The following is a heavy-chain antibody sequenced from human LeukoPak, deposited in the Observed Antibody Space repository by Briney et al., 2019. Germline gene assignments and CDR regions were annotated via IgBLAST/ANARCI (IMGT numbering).Heavy chain of an antibody. Sequence: QPGGSLRLSCAASGFTVSSNYMSWVRQAPGKGLEWVSVIYSGGSTFYADSVKGRFTISRDNSKNTLYLQMNSLRAEDTAVYYCARGLSGWYNFDDWGQGTLVTVSS. CDR3: ARGLSGWYNFDD. CDR1: GFTVSSNY. J-gene: IGHJ4*02. V-gene: IGHV3-53*01. D-gene: IGHD6-19*01. CDR2: IYSGGST.